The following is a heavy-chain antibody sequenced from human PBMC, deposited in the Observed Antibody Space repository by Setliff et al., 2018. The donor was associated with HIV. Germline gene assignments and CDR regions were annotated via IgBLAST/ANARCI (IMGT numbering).Heavy chain of an antibody. CDR2: NGIINGAK. CDR1: GFTFSSYS. J-gene: IGHJ4*02. D-gene: IGHD3-9*01. CDR3: VRDRDWAFDY. Sequence: GESLKISCAASGFTFSSYSMNWVRQAPGKGLEWISYNGIINGAKHYADSMEGRFTISRDDARNSLYLQMDSLRAEDTAVYYCVRDRDWAFDYWGQGILVTVSS. V-gene: IGHV3-48*01.